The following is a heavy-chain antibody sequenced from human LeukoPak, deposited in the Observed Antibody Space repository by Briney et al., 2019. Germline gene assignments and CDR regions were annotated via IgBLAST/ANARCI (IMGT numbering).Heavy chain of an antibody. CDR3: ARVGIAAAGTITDY. J-gene: IGHJ4*02. Sequence: SETLSLTCAVSGYSISSGYYWGWIRQPPGKGLEWIGSIYHSGSTYYNPSLKSRVTISVDTSKNQFSLKLSSVTAADTAVYYCARVGIAAAGTITDYWGRGTLVTVSS. CDR2: IYHSGST. CDR1: GYSISSGYY. V-gene: IGHV4-38-2*01. D-gene: IGHD6-13*01.